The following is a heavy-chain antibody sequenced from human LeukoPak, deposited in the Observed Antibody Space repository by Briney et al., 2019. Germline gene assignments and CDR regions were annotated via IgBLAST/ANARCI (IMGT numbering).Heavy chain of an antibody. D-gene: IGHD3-10*01. CDR2: ISPSGAST. CDR1: GYTFTSNY. J-gene: IGHJ4*02. V-gene: IGHV1-46*01. CDR3: ARAKLLLLPRDY. Sequence: ASVKVSCKASGYTFTSNYMHWVRQAPGQGPEWMGVISPSGASTTYAQTFQGRVTLTRDMSTSTDYLELSSLRSDDTAVYYCARAKLLLLPRDYWGQGTLVTVSS.